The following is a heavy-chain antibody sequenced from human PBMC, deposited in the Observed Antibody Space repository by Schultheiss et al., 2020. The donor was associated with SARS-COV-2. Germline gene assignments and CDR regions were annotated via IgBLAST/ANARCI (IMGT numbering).Heavy chain of an antibody. Sequence: GGSLRLSCAASGFTFSSYGMHWVRQAPGKGLEWVSYISSSGSTIYYADSVKGRFTISRDNAKNSLYLQMNSLRAEDTAVYYCARDAGFSGRPTLDVWGQGTTVTVSS. CDR3: ARDAGFSGRPTLDV. J-gene: IGHJ6*02. CDR1: GFTFSSYG. V-gene: IGHV3-48*04. D-gene: IGHD5-12*01. CDR2: ISSSGSTI.